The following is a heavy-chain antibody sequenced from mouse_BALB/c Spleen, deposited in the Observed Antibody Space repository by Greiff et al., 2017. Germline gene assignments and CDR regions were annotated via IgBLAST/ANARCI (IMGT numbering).Heavy chain of an antibody. Sequence: DVKLQESGPSLVKPSQTLSLTCSVTGDSITSGYWNWIRKFPGNKLEYMGYISYSGSTYYNPSLKSRISITRDTSKNQYYLQLNSVTTEDTATYYCANYYGSSWGFAYWGQGTLVTVSA. D-gene: IGHD1-1*01. J-gene: IGHJ3*01. CDR3: ANYYGSSWGFAY. CDR1: GDSITSGY. V-gene: IGHV3-8*02. CDR2: ISYSGST.